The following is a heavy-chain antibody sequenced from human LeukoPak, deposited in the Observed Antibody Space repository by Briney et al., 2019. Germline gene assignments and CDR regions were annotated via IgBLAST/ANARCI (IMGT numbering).Heavy chain of an antibody. CDR1: GYSFTTYW. V-gene: IGHV5-51*01. J-gene: IGHJ4*02. CDR2: IYPGDSDT. D-gene: IGHD6-19*01. Sequence: GESLKISCKGSGYSFTTYWIGWVRQVPGKGLEWMGIIYPGDSDTRYSPSFQGQVTISADKSISTAYLQWSSLKASDTAMYYCARTLGSYSSGLGNWGQGTLVTVSS. CDR3: ARTLGSYSSGLGN.